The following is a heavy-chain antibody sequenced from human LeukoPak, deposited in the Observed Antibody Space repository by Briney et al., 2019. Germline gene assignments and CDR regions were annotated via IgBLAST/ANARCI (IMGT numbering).Heavy chain of an antibody. Sequence: ASVKVSCKASGYTFTDYYLHWVRQAPGQGLEWMGWINPNNGATNYAQKFLGRVTMTTDTSTNTVYMDLSWLTSDDTAVYYCARPRIERHGYYYGHWGQGTLVTVSS. CDR3: ARPRIERHGYYYGH. V-gene: IGHV1-2*02. CDR2: INPNNGAT. CDR1: GYTFTDYY. D-gene: IGHD3-22*01. J-gene: IGHJ4*02.